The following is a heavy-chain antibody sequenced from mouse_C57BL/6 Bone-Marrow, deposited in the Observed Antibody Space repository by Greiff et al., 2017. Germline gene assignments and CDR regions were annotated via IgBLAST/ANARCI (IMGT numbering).Heavy chain of an antibody. CDR2: IYPRDGST. J-gene: IGHJ1*03. CDR1: GYTFTSYY. D-gene: IGHD6-1*01. CDR3: ERESLVFLQCYFDV. V-gene: IGHV1-85*01. Sequence: VKLQQSGPELVKPGASVKLSCKASGYTFTSYYINWVKQRPGQGLEWIGWIYPRDGSTKYNEKFKGKATLTVDTSSSTAYMELHSLTSEDSAVYVCERESLVFLQCYFDVWGTGTTVTVSS.